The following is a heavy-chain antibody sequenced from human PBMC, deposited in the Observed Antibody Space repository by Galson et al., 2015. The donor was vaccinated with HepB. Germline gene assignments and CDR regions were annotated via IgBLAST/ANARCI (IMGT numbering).Heavy chain of an antibody. CDR3: ARDLFDS. Sequence: SLRLSCAASGFTFSSYSMNWVRQAPGKGLEWVSVIYSGGSTYYADSVKGRFTISRDNSKNTLYLQMNSLRAEDTAVYYCARDLFDSWGQGILVTVSS. J-gene: IGHJ4*02. V-gene: IGHV3-53*01. CDR1: GFTFSSYS. CDR2: IYSGGST.